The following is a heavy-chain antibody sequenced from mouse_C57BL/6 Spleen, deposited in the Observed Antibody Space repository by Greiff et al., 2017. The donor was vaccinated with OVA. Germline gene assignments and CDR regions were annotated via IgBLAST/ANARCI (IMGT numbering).Heavy chain of an antibody. CDR2: INPSTGGT. CDR1: GYSFTGYY. J-gene: IGHJ2*01. Sequence: EVKLVESGPELVKPGASVKISCKASGYSFTGYYMNWVKQSPEKSLEWIGEINPSTGGTTYNQKFKAKATLTVDKSSSTAYMQLKSLTSEDSAVYYCARGSNYAFDYWGQGTTLTVSS. D-gene: IGHD2-5*01. CDR3: ARGSNYAFDY. V-gene: IGHV1-42*01.